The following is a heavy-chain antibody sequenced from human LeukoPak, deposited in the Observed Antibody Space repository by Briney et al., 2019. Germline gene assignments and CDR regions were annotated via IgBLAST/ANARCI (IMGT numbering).Heavy chain of an antibody. Sequence: PGVSLRLSCAASGFTFSIYKMIWLRKAPGKGLEWVSHIGYSCDNVYYADCVKGRFTISRDNAKTSLYLQMSSLRGEDTAVYYCERQGMDFVWLLPIDYWGQGTLVTVSS. CDR3: ERQGMDFVWLLPIDY. V-gene: IGHV3-48*03. CDR2: IGYSCDNV. D-gene: IGHD3-9*01. J-gene: IGHJ4*02. CDR1: GFTFSIYK.